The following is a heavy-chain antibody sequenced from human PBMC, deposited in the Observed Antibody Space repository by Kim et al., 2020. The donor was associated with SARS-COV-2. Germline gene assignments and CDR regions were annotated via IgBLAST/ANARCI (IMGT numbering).Heavy chain of an antibody. CDR1: GGSISSSSYY. D-gene: IGHD2-15*01. J-gene: IGHJ6*02. CDR2: IYYSGST. Sequence: SETLSLTCTVSGGSISSSSYYWGWIRQPPGKGLEWIGSIYYSGSTYYNPSLKSRVTISVDTSKNQFSLKLSSVTAADTAVYYCARDSYCSGGSCYFRRGLLPADYYYYYGMDVWGQGTTVTVSS. CDR3: ARDSYCSGGSCYFRRGLLPADYYYYYGMDV. V-gene: IGHV4-39*07.